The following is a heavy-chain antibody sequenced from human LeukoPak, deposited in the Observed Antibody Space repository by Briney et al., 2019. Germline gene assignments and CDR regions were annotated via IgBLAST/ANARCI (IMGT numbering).Heavy chain of an antibody. CDR3: ARDPVSSWYFDY. J-gene: IGHJ4*02. D-gene: IGHD6-13*01. Sequence: PGGSLRLSCAASGFTFSNYGMNWVRQAPGKGLEWVSGITGSGGNTYYADSVKGRFTISRDNAKNSLYLQMNSLRAEDTAVYYCARDPVSSWYFDYWGQGTLVTVSS. CDR2: ITGSGGNT. V-gene: IGHV3-23*01. CDR1: GFTFSNYG.